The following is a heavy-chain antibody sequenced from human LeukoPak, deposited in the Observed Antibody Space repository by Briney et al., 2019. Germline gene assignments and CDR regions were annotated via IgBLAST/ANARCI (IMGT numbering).Heavy chain of an antibody. J-gene: IGHJ4*02. CDR2: INPNSGGT. Sequence: ASVKVSCKASGHTFTGYYMHWVRQAPGQGLEWMGWINPNSGGTNYAQKFQGRVTMTRDTSISTAYMELSRLRSDDTAVYYCARDHDSSSPGGDWGQGTLVTVSS. V-gene: IGHV1-2*02. D-gene: IGHD6-6*01. CDR3: ARDHDSSSPGGD. CDR1: GHTFTGYY.